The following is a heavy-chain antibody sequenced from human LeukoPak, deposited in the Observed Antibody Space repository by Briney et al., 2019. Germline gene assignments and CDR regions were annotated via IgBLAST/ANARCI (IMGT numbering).Heavy chain of an antibody. Sequence: PGGSLRLSCSASGFSFSTYAMTWVRQAPGKGLEWVSALSASGGTTYYADSVKGRFTTSRDNSKNTLYLQMNSLRAEDTAVYYCAKLPREHCSSASCPNWFDTWGQGTLVTVSS. CDR1: GFSFSTYA. CDR2: LSASGGTT. CDR3: AKLPREHCSSASCPNWFDT. V-gene: IGHV3-23*01. J-gene: IGHJ5*02. D-gene: IGHD2-2*01.